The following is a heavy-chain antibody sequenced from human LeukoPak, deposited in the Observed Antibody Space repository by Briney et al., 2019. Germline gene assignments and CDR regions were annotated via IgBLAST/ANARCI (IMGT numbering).Heavy chain of an antibody. CDR3: ARSNYYDSSGYTDAFDI. D-gene: IGHD3-22*01. J-gene: IGHJ3*02. Sequence: PSETLSLTCTVSGSMYNYYWSWIRQPPGKGLEWIGYIHYNGITNYSPSLKSRVTISVDKSKNQFSLKLSSVTAADTAVYYCARSNYYDSSGYTDAFDIWGQGTMVTVSS. CDR1: GSMYNYY. CDR2: IHYNGIT. V-gene: IGHV4-59*12.